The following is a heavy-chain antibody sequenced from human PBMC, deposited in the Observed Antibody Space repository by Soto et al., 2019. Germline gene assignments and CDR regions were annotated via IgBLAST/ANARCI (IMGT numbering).Heavy chain of an antibody. V-gene: IGHV5-51*01. CDR3: ARHGFYGDYSSNYFDP. CDR2: IYPSGSTT. D-gene: IGHD4-17*01. J-gene: IGHJ5*02. CDR1: GYSFTNYW. Sequence: GESLKISCKGSGYSFTNYWIAWVRQMPGKGLEYMGIIYPSGSTTRYSPSIQGQVTISADKSISTAYLQWNSLKASDTAMYYCARHGFYGDYSSNYFDPWGQGTLVTVSS.